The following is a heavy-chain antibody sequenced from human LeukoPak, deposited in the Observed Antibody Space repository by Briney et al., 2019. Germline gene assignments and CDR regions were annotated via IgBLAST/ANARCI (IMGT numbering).Heavy chain of an antibody. J-gene: IGHJ4*02. CDR3: AKDIRGSTSWYGLDY. Sequence: GGSLRLSCTASGFPFDDYAMHWVRQAPGKGLEWVSLISWDGGSTYYADSVKGRFTISRDNSKNSLFLQMNSLRAEDTALYFCAKDIRGSTSWYGLDYWGQGTLVTVSS. CDR1: GFPFDDYA. D-gene: IGHD6-13*01. V-gene: IGHV3-43D*03. CDR2: ISWDGGST.